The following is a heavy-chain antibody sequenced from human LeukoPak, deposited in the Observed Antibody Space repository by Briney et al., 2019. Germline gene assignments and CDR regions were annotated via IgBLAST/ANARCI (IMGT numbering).Heavy chain of an antibody. D-gene: IGHD2-15*01. Sequence: GGSLRLSCAASGFTFSSYAMSWVRQAPGKGLEWVSAISGSGGSTYYADSVKGRFTISRDNSKNTLYLQMNSLRAEDTVVYYCAKEPYCSGGSCYHRYFDYWGQGTLVTVSS. CDR3: AKEPYCSGGSCYHRYFDY. V-gene: IGHV3-23*01. J-gene: IGHJ4*02. CDR1: GFTFSSYA. CDR2: ISGSGGST.